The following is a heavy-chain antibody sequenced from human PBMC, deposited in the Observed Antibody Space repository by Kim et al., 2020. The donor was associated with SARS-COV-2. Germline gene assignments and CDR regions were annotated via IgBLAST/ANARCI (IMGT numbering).Heavy chain of an antibody. V-gene: IGHV4-34*01. CDR3: ARGQGKEYYDSSGVRATFDY. Sequence: RVTISVDTSKNQFSLKLSSVTAADTAVYYCARGQGKEYYDSSGVRATFDYWGQGTLVTVSS. D-gene: IGHD3-22*01. J-gene: IGHJ4*02.